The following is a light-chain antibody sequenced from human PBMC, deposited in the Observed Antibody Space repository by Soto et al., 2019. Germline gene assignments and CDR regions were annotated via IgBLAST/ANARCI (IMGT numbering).Light chain of an antibody. CDR3: QQYYTWLLWT. Sequence: EIVMTQSPATLSVSQGERATLSCRASQSVSSDLAWYQQKPGQAPRLLIYGASTRATGVPARFSGSGSGTEFTLTISSLQSEDSAVYYCQQYYTWLLWTFGQGTKVEVK. V-gene: IGKV3-15*01. J-gene: IGKJ1*01. CDR2: GAS. CDR1: QSVSSD.